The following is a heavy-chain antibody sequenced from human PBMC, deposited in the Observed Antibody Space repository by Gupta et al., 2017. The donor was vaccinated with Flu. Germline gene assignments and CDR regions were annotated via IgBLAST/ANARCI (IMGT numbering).Heavy chain of an antibody. Sequence: EVQLVESGGGLVKPGGSLKLSGVASGYTFSSYGVTWVRQAPGKGLEWVSFISSSSSYIYYADSVKGRFTISRDNAKNSLYLQMNNLRAEDTAVYYCARAWEARGYFDYWGQGSLVTVSS. CDR1: GYTFSSYG. J-gene: IGHJ4*02. CDR3: ARAWEARGYFDY. V-gene: IGHV3-21*01. CDR2: ISSSSSYI. D-gene: IGHD1-26*01.